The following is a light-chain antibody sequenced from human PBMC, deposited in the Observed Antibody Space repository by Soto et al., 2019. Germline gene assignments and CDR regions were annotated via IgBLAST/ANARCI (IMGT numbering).Light chain of an antibody. J-gene: IGKJ4*01. CDR2: GAS. CDR1: QSVRNNY. Sequence: EIVLTQSPGTLSLSPGEGATLSCRASQSVRNNYLAWYQQKPGQAPRLLIHGASSRATGIPDRFSGSGSGTDFTLTISRLEPEDFAVYYCQQYGSPPLTFGGGTKVEIK. V-gene: IGKV3-20*01. CDR3: QQYGSPPLT.